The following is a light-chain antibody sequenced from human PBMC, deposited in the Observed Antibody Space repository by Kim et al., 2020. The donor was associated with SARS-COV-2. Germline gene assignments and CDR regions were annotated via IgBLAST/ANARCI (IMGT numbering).Light chain of an antibody. CDR3: QQSYSTPPKYT. CDR1: QSISSY. V-gene: IGKV1-39*01. J-gene: IGKJ2*01. Sequence: SVGDRVTITCRASQSISSYLNWYQQKPGKAPKLLIYAASSLQSGVPSRFSGSGSGTDFTLTISSLQPEDFATYYCQQSYSTPPKYTFGQGTKLEIK. CDR2: AAS.